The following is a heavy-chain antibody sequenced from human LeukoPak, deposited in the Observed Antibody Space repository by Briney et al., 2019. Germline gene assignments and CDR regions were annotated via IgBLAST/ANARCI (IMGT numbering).Heavy chain of an antibody. CDR2: IYSGILDGRT. V-gene: IGHV3-53*01. J-gene: IGHJ5*02. CDR1: GFTVNSDY. Sequence: PGGSLRLSCASSGFTVNSDYMTWVRQAPGKGLEWVSIIYSGILDGRTYYADSVKGRFTISRDISENTLYLHMNSLRAEDTAVYYCATRGAWGQGTLVTVSS. CDR3: ATRGA.